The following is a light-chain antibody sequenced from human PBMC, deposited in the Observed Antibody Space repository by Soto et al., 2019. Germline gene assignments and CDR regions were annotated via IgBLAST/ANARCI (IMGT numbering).Light chain of an antibody. CDR3: PQNGRSPQVT. V-gene: IGKV3-20*01. Sequence: EIVLTQSPGTLSLSPRERATLSCRASQSVSSSYLAWYQQKPGQAPRLLIYGASSRATGIPDRFSGSGSGTDFTLTFSRLEPEDFAMYYCPQNGRSPQVTFGQGTRLEIK. CDR1: QSVSSSY. J-gene: IGKJ5*01. CDR2: GAS.